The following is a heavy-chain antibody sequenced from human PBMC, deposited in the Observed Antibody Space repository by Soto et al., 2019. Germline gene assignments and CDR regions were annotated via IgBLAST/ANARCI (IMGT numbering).Heavy chain of an antibody. D-gene: IGHD1-26*01. V-gene: IGHV4-30-4*01. CDR3: ARVGSYGRMPFDP. Sequence: SETLSLTCTVSSGSINSGDYYWSWIRQPPGKGLEWIASMYYSGSTFYNPSLKSRVTISLDTSKNQVSLKLSSVTAADTAVYFCARVGSYGRMPFDPWGRGTLVTVSS. J-gene: IGHJ5*02. CDR2: MYYSGST. CDR1: SGSINSGDYY.